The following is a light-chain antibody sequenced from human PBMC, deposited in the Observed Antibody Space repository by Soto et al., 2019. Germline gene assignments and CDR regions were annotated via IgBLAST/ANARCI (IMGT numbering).Light chain of an antibody. Sequence: QSALTQPPSASGSPGQPVTISCTGTSSDVGGYNYVSWCRHHPGKAPKLMIYEVNKRPSGVPDRFFGSKSDNTASLTVSGLQAEDEADYHCSSYAGNNNWVVFGGRTKVTVL. J-gene: IGLJ2*01. CDR1: SSDVGGYNY. V-gene: IGLV2-8*01. CDR3: SSYAGNNNWVV. CDR2: EVN.